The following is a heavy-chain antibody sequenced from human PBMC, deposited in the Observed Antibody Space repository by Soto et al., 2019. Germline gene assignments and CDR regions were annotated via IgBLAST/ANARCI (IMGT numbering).Heavy chain of an antibody. CDR2: IIVDIGTA. J-gene: IGHJ3*02. V-gene: IGHV1-18*01. CDR3: ARDRAHGFDI. CDR1: GDTFRSYA. Sequence: ASVKVSCKASGDTFRSYAISWVRQAPGQGLEWMGWIIVDIGTANYAQKLQGRVTMTRDTSTSTAYMELRSLRSEDTAVYFCARDRAHGFDIWGQGTMVNVSS.